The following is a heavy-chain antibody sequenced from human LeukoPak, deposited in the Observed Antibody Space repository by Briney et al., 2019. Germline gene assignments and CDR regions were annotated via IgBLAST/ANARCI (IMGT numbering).Heavy chain of an antibody. J-gene: IGHJ6*02. D-gene: IGHD6-13*01. V-gene: IGHV1-2*04. Sequence: ASVKASCKASGYTFTGYYMHWVRQAPGQGLEWMGWINPNSGGTNYAQKFQGWVTMTRDTSISTAYMELSRLRSDDTAVYYCVRDGHSSSWYGYYYYGMDVWGQGTTVTVSS. CDR1: GYTFTGYY. CDR3: VRDGHSSSWYGYYYYGMDV. CDR2: INPNSGGT.